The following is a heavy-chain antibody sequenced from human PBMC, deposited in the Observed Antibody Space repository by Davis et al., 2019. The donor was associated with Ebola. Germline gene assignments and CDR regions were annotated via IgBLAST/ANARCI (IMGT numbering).Heavy chain of an antibody. V-gene: IGHV1-46*01. CDR1: GYTFTSYY. CDR3: AREAADYVLYYYGMDV. D-gene: IGHD4-17*01. Sequence: ASVKVSCKASGYTFTSYYMHWVRQAPGQGLEWMGIINPSGGSTSYAQKFQGRVTMTRDTSTSTVYMELSSLRSEDTAVYYCAREAADYVLYYYGMDVWGQGTTVTVSS. CDR2: INPSGGST. J-gene: IGHJ6*02.